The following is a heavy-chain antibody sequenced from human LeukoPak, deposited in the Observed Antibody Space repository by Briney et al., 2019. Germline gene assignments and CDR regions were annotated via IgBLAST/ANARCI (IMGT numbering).Heavy chain of an antibody. Sequence: GGSLRLSCAASGFTFSGYYMSWIRQAPGKGLEWVSYISSTSSYTNYADSVKGRFTISRDNAKNSLHLQMNSLRAEDTAVYYCARSYGWLPGGMWGQGTLVTVSS. V-gene: IGHV3-11*03. J-gene: IGHJ4*02. CDR3: ARSYGWLPGGM. D-gene: IGHD5-12*01. CDR2: ISSTSSYT. CDR1: GFTFSGYY.